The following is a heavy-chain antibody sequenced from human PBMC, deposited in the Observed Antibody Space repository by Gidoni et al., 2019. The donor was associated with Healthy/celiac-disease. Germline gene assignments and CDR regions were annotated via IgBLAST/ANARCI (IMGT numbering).Heavy chain of an antibody. D-gene: IGHD1-26*01. CDR1: GSTFTSYG. Sequence: QVQLVQSDAELKKPGASVKVSCQASGSTFTSYGIRWVRQAPGQGPEWMGWISAYNGNTNYAQKLQGRVTLTTDTSTSTAYMELRSLRSDDTAVYYCARDDRGSSLWGHFDYWVQGTLVTVSS. J-gene: IGHJ4*02. CDR2: ISAYNGNT. CDR3: ARDDRGSSLWGHFDY. V-gene: IGHV1-18*01.